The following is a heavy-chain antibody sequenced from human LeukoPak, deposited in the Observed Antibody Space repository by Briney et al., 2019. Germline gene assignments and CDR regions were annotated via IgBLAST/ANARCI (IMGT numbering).Heavy chain of an antibody. D-gene: IGHD6-13*01. J-gene: IGHJ4*02. CDR3: ARSLGRRRIAAAGMDYFDY. CDR1: GFTFDDYG. Sequence: PGGSLRLPCAASGFTFDDYGMSWVRQAPGKGLEWVSAINWNGNSTGYADSVKGRFTISRDNAKNSLYLQMNSLRAEDTALYYCARSLGRRRIAAAGMDYFDYWGQGTLVTVSS. CDR2: INWNGNST. V-gene: IGHV3-20*04.